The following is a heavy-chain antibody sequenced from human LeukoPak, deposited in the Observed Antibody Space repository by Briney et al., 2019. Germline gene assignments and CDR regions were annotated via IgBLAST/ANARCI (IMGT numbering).Heavy chain of an antibody. Sequence: ASVTVSFMASGYTFTSYGISWVRQAPGQGLEWMGWISTYNGNTNYAQKLQGRVTMTTDTSTSTAYMELRSLRSDDTAVYYCARVPDSSSSYCYCDYWGQGTLVTGSS. D-gene: IGHD6-13*01. J-gene: IGHJ4*02. V-gene: IGHV1-18*01. CDR2: ISTYNGNT. CDR3: ARVPDSSSSYCYCDY. CDR1: GYTFTSYG.